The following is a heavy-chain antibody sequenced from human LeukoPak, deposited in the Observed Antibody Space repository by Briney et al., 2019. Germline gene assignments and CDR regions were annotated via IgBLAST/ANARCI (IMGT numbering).Heavy chain of an antibody. D-gene: IGHD3-9*01. V-gene: IGHV3-74*01. CDR1: GLMFSGYG. Sequence: PGGTLRLSCAASGLMFSGYGMHWVRQARGKGLVWVSRINSDGSSTSYADSVKGRFTISRDNAKNALYLQMNSLRAEDTAVYYCARGFDWLLLRGQGTLVTVSS. CDR3: ARGFDWLLL. CDR2: INSDGSST. J-gene: IGHJ4*02.